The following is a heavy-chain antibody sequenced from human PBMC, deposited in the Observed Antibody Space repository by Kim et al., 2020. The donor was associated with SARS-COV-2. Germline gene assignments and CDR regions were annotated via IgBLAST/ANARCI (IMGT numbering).Heavy chain of an antibody. V-gene: IGHV3-30*18. J-gene: IGHJ1*01. D-gene: IGHD3-10*01. CDR3: ANEAKWFGEFNRGYFQH. CDR1: GFTFSSYG. CDR2: ISYDGSNK. Sequence: GGSLRLSCAASGFTFSSYGMHWVRQAPGKGLEWVAVISYDGSNKYYADSVKGRFTISRDNSKNTLYLQMNSLRAEDTAVYYCANEAKWFGEFNRGYFQH.